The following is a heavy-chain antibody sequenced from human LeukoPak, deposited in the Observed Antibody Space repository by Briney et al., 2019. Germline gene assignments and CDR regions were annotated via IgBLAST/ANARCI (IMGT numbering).Heavy chain of an antibody. V-gene: IGHV6-1*01. Sequence: SQTLSLTCALSGDSVSSNSATWTWIRQSPSRGLEWLGTTYYRSKWSNVYAVSVNSRMTINPDTSKNQFSLQLNSVTPEDTAVYFCARGVYSYGFTHWGQGAPVTVSS. J-gene: IGHJ4*02. CDR3: ARGVYSYGFTH. D-gene: IGHD5-18*01. CDR1: GDSVSSNSAT. CDR2: TYYRSKWSN.